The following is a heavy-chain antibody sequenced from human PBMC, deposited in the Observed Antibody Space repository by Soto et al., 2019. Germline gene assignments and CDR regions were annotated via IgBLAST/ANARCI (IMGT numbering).Heavy chain of an antibody. CDR2: IKQDGSEK. V-gene: IGHV3-7*01. J-gene: IGHJ6*03. D-gene: IGHD4-17*01. CDR3: ARDIPFMPPVTTSYYYYRDV. CDR1: GFTFGSYW. Sequence: GGSLRLSCAASGFTFGSYWMTWVRQAPGMGLEWVANIKQDGSEKYYVDSVKGRFTISRDNAKNSLYLQMNSLRAEDTAVYYCARDIPFMPPVTTSYYYYRDVWGKGPTVTVPS.